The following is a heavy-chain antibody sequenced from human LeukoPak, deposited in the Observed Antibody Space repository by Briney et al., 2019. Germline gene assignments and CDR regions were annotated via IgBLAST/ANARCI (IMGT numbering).Heavy chain of an antibody. Sequence: PGGSLRLSCAASGFSFNIYWMSWVRQAPGRGLEWVANINHDGSEKYYVDSVKGRFTISRDNSKNTLYLQMNSLRAEDTAVYYCARGRYFDWLLGAFDIWGQGTMVTVSS. CDR1: GFSFNIYW. V-gene: IGHV3-7*01. D-gene: IGHD3-9*01. J-gene: IGHJ3*02. CDR2: INHDGSEK. CDR3: ARGRYFDWLLGAFDI.